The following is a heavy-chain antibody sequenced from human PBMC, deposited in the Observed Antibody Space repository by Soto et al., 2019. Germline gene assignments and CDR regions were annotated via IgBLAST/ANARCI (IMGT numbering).Heavy chain of an antibody. D-gene: IGHD2-2*01. CDR1: GYTFTSYY. CDR2: INPVGGST. J-gene: IGHJ4*02. CDR3: ARAGYCSSASCYASY. Sequence: ASVKVSCKASGYTFTSYYMHWARQAPGQGLEWMGIINPVGGSTNYAQKFQGRVTMTRNTSISTAYMELSSLRSEDTAVYYCARAGYCSSASCYASYWGQGTLVTVSS. V-gene: IGHV1-46*01.